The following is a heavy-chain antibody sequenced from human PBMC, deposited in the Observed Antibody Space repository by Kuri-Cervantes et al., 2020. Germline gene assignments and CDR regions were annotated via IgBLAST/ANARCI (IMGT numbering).Heavy chain of an antibody. CDR3: ATRNDDLWG. CDR1: GFTFDDYA. V-gene: IGHV3-33*08. J-gene: IGHJ4*02. D-gene: IGHD3-3*01. CDR2: IWYDGSNK. Sequence: GGSLRLSCAASGFTFDDYAMHWVRQAPGKGLEWVAVIWYDGSNKYNAESVKGRFTISRDNSKNTLYLQMNSLRAEDTAVYYCATRNDDLWGWGQGTLVTVSS.